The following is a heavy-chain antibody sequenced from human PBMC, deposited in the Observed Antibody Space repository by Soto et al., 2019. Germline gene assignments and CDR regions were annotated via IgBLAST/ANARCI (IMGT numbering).Heavy chain of an antibody. J-gene: IGHJ4*02. CDR1: GFTFSSYA. D-gene: IGHD3-10*01. V-gene: IGHV3-23*01. CDR2: ISGSGGST. CDR3: ALHRHPIRGVPQY. Sequence: PGGSLRLSCAASGFTFSSYAMSWVRQAPGKGLEWVSAISGSGGSTYYADSVKGRFTISRDNSKNTLYLQMNSLRAEDTAVYYCALHRHPIRGVPQYWGQGTLVTVSS.